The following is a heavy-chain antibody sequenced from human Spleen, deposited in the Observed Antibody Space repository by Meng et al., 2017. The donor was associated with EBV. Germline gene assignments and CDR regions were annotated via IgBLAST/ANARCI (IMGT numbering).Heavy chain of an antibody. J-gene: IGHJ4*02. CDR3: ASYTSKGYAIDY. CDR1: GYTFSTSA. CDR2: IYAGDGST. V-gene: IGHV1-3*01. D-gene: IGHD5-12*01. Sequence: VQLVQSGAEVKKPGASVKLSCKASGYTFSTSAMHWVRQAPGQRLEWMGWIYAGDGSTKYSQRLQDRVTITRDTSASTSYMELSSLESEDTAVYYCASYTSKGYAIDYWGRGTLVTVSS.